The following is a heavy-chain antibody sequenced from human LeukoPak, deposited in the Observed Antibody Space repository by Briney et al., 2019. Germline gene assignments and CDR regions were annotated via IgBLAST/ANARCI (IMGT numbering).Heavy chain of an antibody. CDR1: GGSFSGYY. CDR3: ASLHSSSWFDP. Sequence: SETLSLTCAVYGGSFSGYYWSWIRQPQGNGLEWIGEINHSGSTNYNPSLKSRVTISVDTSKNQFSLKLSSVTAADTAVYYCASLHSSSWFDPWGQGTLVTVSS. CDR2: INHSGST. V-gene: IGHV4-34*01. J-gene: IGHJ5*02. D-gene: IGHD6-13*01.